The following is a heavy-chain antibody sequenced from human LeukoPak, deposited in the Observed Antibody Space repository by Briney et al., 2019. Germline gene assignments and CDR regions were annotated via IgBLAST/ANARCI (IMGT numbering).Heavy chain of an antibody. D-gene: IGHD6-13*01. J-gene: IGHJ4*02. CDR2: TKEDGSEK. CDR3: AREEIAAAGTYPAGYFDY. V-gene: IGHV3-7*03. CDR1: GFTLSKYW. Sequence: GGSLRLSCAASGFTLSKYWMTWVRQAPGKGLEWVATTKEDGSEKHYVESVKGRFTISRDNAKNSLYLQMNSLRAEDTAVYYCAREEIAAAGTYPAGYFDYWGQGTLVTVSS.